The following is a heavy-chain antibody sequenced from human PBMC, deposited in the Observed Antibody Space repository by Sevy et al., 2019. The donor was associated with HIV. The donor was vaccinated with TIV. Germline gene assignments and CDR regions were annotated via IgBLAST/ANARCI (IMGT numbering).Heavy chain of an antibody. CDR2: ISYSAEYI. CDR3: ARDEGGYDPLDY. Sequence: GGSLRLSCATSGFTFTSYTMNWVRQAPGKGLEWVSSISYSAEYIYYADSVKGRFTISRDNAKNSLFLQMISLRVEDTAVYYCARDEGGYDPLDYWGQGTLVTVSS. D-gene: IGHD3-16*01. V-gene: IGHV3-21*01. CDR1: GFTFTSYT. J-gene: IGHJ4*02.